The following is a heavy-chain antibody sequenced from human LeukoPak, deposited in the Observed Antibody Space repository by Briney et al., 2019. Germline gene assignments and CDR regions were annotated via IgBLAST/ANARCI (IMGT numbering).Heavy chain of an antibody. J-gene: IGHJ4*02. CDR3: QGSSHEPDFFDH. Sequence: PGGSLRLSCTASGFTFSNVWMSWVRQAPGKGLEGVGRVKSIVDGGATDYAAPVKGRFTISRDDSKNTVYLQMNSLKTEDTAAYYCQGSSHEPDFFDHWGQGALVTVSS. CDR2: VKSIVDGGAT. V-gene: IGHV3-15*01. CDR1: GFTFSNVW. D-gene: IGHD6-13*01.